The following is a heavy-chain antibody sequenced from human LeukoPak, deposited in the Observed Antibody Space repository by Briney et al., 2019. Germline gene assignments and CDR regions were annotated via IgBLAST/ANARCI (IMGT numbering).Heavy chain of an antibody. V-gene: IGHV3-11*01. CDR1: GFTFSSYA. CDR2: ISSSGSTI. CDR3: ARDPYGSGSYYHRTFDY. Sequence: GGSLRLSCAASGFTFSSYAMSWIRQAPGKGLEWVSYISSSGSTIYYADSVKGRFTISRDNAKNSLYLQMNSLRAEDTAVYCCARDPYGSGSYYHRTFDYWGQGTLVTVSS. D-gene: IGHD3-10*01. J-gene: IGHJ4*02.